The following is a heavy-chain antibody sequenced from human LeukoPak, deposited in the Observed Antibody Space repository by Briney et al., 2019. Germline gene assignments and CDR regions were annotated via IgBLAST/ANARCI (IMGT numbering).Heavy chain of an antibody. Sequence: SETLSLTCTVSGGSISSGDYYWSWIRQPPGKGLEWIGEINHTGNTNYNPSLKSRVTISVDTSKNQFSLKLSSVTAADTAVYYCARDGDYLGQGTLVTVSS. V-gene: IGHV4-39*07. CDR2: INHTGNT. CDR3: ARDGDY. J-gene: IGHJ4*02. CDR1: GGSISSGDYY.